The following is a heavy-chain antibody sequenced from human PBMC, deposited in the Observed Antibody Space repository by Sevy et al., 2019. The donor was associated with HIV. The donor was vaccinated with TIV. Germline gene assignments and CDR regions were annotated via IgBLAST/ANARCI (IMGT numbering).Heavy chain of an antibody. J-gene: IGHJ4*02. CDR3: AKFAGDFPHFDF. V-gene: IGHV3-23*01. CDR1: GFTFSTYS. D-gene: IGHD7-27*01. CDR2: IIDTGTST. Sequence: GGSLRLSCAASGFTFSTYSMTWVRQAPGKGLEWVSAIIDTGTSTYYTDSVEGRFTISRDNSKSTVYLNMNSLRAEDTALYYCAKFAGDFPHFDFWGQGTLVTVSS.